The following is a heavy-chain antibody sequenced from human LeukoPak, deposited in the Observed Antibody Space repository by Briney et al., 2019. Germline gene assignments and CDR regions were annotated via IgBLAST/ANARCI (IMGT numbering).Heavy chain of an antibody. D-gene: IGHD6-19*01. CDR3: ARGPSSGWSNFPHN. J-gene: IGHJ4*02. CDR2: INPNSGGT. CDR1: GYTFTGYY. Sequence: ASVKVSCKASGYTFTGYYMHWVRQAPGQGLEWMAWINPNSGGTNYAQKFQGRVTMTRDTSISTAYMELSRLRSDDTAVYYCARGPSSGWSNFPHNWGQGTLVTVSS. V-gene: IGHV1-2*02.